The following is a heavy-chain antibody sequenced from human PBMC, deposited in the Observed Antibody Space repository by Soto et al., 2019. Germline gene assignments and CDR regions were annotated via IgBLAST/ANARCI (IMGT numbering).Heavy chain of an antibody. CDR2: LSSIDADT. CDR1: GFTVSSYA. Sequence: GGSKRLSCAASGFTVSSYAMTWVRQAPGKGLEWVSVLSSIDADTYYADSVKGRFSISRDNSKNTLYLQMNSLKTGDTAVYYCTTVGYYDSSGPWGQGTLVTVSS. CDR3: TTVGYYDSSGP. J-gene: IGHJ5*02. D-gene: IGHD3-22*01. V-gene: IGHV3-23*01.